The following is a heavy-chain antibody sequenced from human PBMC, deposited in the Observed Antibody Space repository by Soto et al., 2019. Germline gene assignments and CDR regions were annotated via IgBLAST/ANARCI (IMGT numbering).Heavy chain of an antibody. CDR3: ARQIYDSSGYYYDY. CDR2: IYYRGNT. CDR1: GGTISSFD. J-gene: IGHJ4*02. D-gene: IGHD3-22*01. V-gene: IGHV4-59*08. Sequence: ALEPHSLPCTVSGGTISSFDCRRIRQQPGQGLEWIGYIYYRGNTNYNPSLKSRVTISVDKSKSQFFLKLSSVTAPDTAVYYCARQIYDSSGYYYDYWGQGTLVTVSS.